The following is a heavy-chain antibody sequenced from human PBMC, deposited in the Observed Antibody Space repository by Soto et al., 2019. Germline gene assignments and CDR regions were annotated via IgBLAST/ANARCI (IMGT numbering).Heavy chain of an antibody. CDR3: ARDQVYEGRVISTSDY. J-gene: IGHJ4*02. Sequence: GASVKVSCKASGYMWSNYGMSGVLQSRVQGLDWMGWISGYNDKTKYAQKVQDRVTLTTDTSTNTAYMELRSLTYDDAAVYYCARDQVYEGRVISTSDYWGQGTLVTVSS. CDR1: GYMWSNYG. D-gene: IGHD3-3*01. CDR2: ISGYNDKT. V-gene: IGHV1-18*04.